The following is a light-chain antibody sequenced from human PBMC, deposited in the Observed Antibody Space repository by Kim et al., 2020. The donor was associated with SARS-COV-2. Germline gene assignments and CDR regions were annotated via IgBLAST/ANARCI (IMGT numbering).Light chain of an antibody. CDR1: QSISTY. CDR3: HQSHSTPLLT. J-gene: IGKJ4*01. V-gene: IGKV1-39*01. Sequence: DIQMTQSPSSLAASVGDRVTIACRASQSISTYLNWYQQKPGTAPNLLIYAASTLQSGVPSRFSGSGSGTDCTLTLTSLQPEDFATYYCHQSHSTPLLTFGGGTKVDIK. CDR2: AAS.